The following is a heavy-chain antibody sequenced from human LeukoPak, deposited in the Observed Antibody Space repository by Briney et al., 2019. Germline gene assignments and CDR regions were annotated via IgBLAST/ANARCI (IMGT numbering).Heavy chain of an antibody. V-gene: IGHV1-8*01. CDR1: GYTFTSYD. CDR3: ARVLRRITMVRGVTTPYYFDY. D-gene: IGHD3-10*01. CDR2: MNPNSGNT. Sequence: VASVKVSCKASGYTFTSYDINWVRQATGQGLEWMGWMNPNSGNTGYAQKFQGRVTMTRNTSISTAYMELSSLRSEDTAVYYCARVLRRITMVRGVTTPYYFDYWGQGTLVTVSS. J-gene: IGHJ4*02.